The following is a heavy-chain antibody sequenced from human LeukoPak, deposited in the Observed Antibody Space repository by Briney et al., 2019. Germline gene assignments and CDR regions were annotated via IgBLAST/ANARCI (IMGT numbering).Heavy chain of an antibody. V-gene: IGHV4-4*02. D-gene: IGHD3-9*01. CDR1: GGSISGSNW. Sequence: SETLSLTCAVSGGSISGSNWWSWVRQPPGKGLEWIGEIYHSGSTNYNPSLKSRVTISVDKSKNQFSLKLSSVTAADTAVYYCASLIYDILTGRVYYFDYWGQGTLVTVSS. CDR2: IYHSGST. CDR3: ASLIYDILTGRVYYFDY. J-gene: IGHJ4*02.